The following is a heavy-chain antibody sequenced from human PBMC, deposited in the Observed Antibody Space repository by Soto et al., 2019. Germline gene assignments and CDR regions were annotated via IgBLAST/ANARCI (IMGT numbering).Heavy chain of an antibody. CDR3: ARAWGTGPNQDYYYGMDV. V-gene: IGHV4-59*01. D-gene: IGHD2-8*02. CDR2: IYYSGST. J-gene: IGHJ6*02. Sequence: HVQLQESGPGLVKPSETLSLTCTVSGGSISSYYWSWIRQPPGKGLEWIGYIYYSGSTNYNPSLKSRVTIAVATSKNQFSLKLSSVTAADTAVYYCARAWGTGPNQDYYYGMDVWGQGTTVTVSS. CDR1: GGSISSYY.